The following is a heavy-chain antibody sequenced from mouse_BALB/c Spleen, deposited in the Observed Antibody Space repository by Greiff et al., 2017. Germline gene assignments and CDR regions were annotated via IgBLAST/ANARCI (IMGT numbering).Heavy chain of an antibody. CDR2: IRLKSNNYAT. CDR3: TMGDYDGYYYAMDY. J-gene: IGHJ4*01. CDR1: GFTFSNYW. D-gene: IGHD2-4*01. Sequence: EVMLVESGGGLVQPGGSMKLSCVASGFTFSNYWMNWVRQSPEKGLEWVAEIRLKSNNYATHYAESVKGRFTISRDDSKSSVYLQMNNLRAEDTGIYYCTMGDYDGYYYAMDYWGQGTSVTVSS. V-gene: IGHV6-6*02.